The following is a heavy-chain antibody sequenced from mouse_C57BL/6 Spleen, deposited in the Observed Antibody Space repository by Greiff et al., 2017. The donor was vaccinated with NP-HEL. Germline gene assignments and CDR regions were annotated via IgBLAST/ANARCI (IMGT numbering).Heavy chain of an antibody. Sequence: VQRVESGPGLVQPSQSLSITCTVSGFSLTSYGVHWVRQSPGKGLEWLGVIWRGGSTDYNAAFMSRLSITKDNSKSQVFFKMNSLQADDTAIYYCAKMGITTVGPYAMDYWGQGTSVTVSS. J-gene: IGHJ4*01. CDR3: AKMGITTVGPYAMDY. D-gene: IGHD1-1*01. CDR2: IWRGGST. V-gene: IGHV2-5*01. CDR1: GFSLTSYG.